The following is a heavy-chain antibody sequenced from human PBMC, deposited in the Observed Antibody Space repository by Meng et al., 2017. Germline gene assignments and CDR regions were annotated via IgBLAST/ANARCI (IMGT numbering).Heavy chain of an antibody. CDR2: INPNSGGT. J-gene: IGHJ5*02. Sequence: ASVKVSCKASGYTFTGYYMHWVRQAPGQGLEWMGWINPNSGGTNYAQKFQGRVTMTRDTSISTAYMGLSRLRSDDTAVYYCARDGCSGGSCFGVGWFDPWGQGTLVTVSS. D-gene: IGHD2-15*01. CDR3: ARDGCSGGSCFGVGWFDP. CDR1: GYTFTGYY. V-gene: IGHV1-2*02.